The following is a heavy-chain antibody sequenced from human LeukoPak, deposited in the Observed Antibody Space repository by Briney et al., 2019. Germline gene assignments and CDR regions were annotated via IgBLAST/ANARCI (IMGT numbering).Heavy chain of an antibody. CDR1: GFTFSDYY. CDR2: ISSSGSTI. Sequence: GGSLRLSCAASGFTFSDYYMSWIRQAPGKGLEWVSYISSSGSTIYYADSVKGRFTISRDNAKNSLYLQMNSLRAEDTAVYYCARDRVVPAAIAPPYYYYYGMDVWGQGTTVTVSS. V-gene: IGHV3-11*04. CDR3: ARDRVVPAAIAPPYYYYYGMDV. J-gene: IGHJ6*02. D-gene: IGHD2-2*01.